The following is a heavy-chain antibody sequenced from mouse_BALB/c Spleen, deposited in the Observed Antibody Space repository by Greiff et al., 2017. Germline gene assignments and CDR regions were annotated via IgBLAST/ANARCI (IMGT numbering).Heavy chain of an antibody. CDR1: GYTFTSYW. CDR2: IAPGSGST. J-gene: IGHJ3*01. Sequence: DLVKPGASVKLSCKASGYTFTSYWINWIKQRPGQGLEWIGRIAPGSGSTYYNEMFKGKATLTVDTSSSTAYIQLSSLSSEDSAVYFCARLGEGFAYWGQGTLVTVSA. CDR3: ARLGEGFAY. V-gene: IGHV1S41*01. D-gene: IGHD4-1*01.